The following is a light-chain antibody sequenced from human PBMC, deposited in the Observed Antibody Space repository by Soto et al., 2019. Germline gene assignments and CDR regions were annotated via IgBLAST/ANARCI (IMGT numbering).Light chain of an antibody. CDR2: DAS. Sequence: EIVLTQSPGTLSLSPGERATLSCRSSHSVSSNYLAWYQQKPGQAPRLLIYDASSRATGIPDRFSGSGSGTDFTLTISRLEPVEFAVYYCQQYGISPTFGKGTKVEIK. J-gene: IGKJ1*01. CDR1: HSVSSNY. V-gene: IGKV3-20*01. CDR3: QQYGISPT.